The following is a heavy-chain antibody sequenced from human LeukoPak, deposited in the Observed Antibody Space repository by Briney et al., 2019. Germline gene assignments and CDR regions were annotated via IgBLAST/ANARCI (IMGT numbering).Heavy chain of an antibody. Sequence: SETLSLTCTVSGGSISSGGYYWSWIRQHPGKGLGWIGYIYYSGSTYYNPSLKSRVTISVDTSKNQFSLKLSSVTAADTAVYYCARDREGLRLDYWGQGTLVAVSS. CDR2: IYYSGST. CDR3: ARDREGLRLDY. V-gene: IGHV4-31*03. CDR1: GGSISSGGYY. D-gene: IGHD4-17*01. J-gene: IGHJ4*02.